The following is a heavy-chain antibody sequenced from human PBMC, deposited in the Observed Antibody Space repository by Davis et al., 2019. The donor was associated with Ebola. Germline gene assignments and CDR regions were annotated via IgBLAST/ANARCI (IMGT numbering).Heavy chain of an antibody. CDR3: ARPSSGYEASFDY. J-gene: IGHJ4*02. Sequence: GESLKTFCKGSGNSFTNYWNARVRQIPREGLERMGIIFSGYSDTRYSPSFQGQVTIPADKSINSASLQWNSLRASDTAIYYCARPSSGYEASFDYWGQGTLVTVSS. V-gene: IGHV5-51*01. CDR1: GNSFTNYW. D-gene: IGHD3-22*01. CDR2: IFSGYSDT.